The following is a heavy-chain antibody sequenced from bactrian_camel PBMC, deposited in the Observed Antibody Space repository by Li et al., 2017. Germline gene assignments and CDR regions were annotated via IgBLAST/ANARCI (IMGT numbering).Heavy chain of an antibody. V-gene: IGHV3S67*01. D-gene: IGHD3*01. J-gene: IGHJ4*01. Sequence: VQLVESGGGSVQPGRSTRLTCTASRYDYRPWCMGWFRQAPGKEREGVATIDRRGNIVYGDSVKGRFTISQDDDKRILWLQMNSLKPEDTAMYYCGWSVGCWEIPPCPVLNGLGHAGPGTQVTVS. CDR1: RYDYRPWC. CDR2: IDRRGNI.